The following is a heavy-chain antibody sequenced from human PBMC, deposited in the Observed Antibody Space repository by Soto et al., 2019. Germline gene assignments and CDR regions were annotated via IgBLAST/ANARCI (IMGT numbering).Heavy chain of an antibody. CDR2: INHSGDT. V-gene: IGHV4-34*02. CDR1: GGSFIGYY. CDR3: ATVNTVTSYFFES. J-gene: IGHJ4*01. Sequence: QVQLQQWGAGLVKPSETLTLTCTVQGGSFIGYYWSWFRQPPGKGLEWIGEINHSGDTNYNPSLKSRISISIDTSENQFSLKVASVTAADTALYYCATVNTVTSYFFESWGQGTLVTVSS. D-gene: IGHD4-17*01.